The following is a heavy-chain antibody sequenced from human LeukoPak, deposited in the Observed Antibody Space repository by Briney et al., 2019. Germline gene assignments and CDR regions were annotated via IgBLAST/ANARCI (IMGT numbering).Heavy chain of an antibody. CDR1: GGSISSSSYY. D-gene: IGHD6-13*01. J-gene: IGHJ4*02. V-gene: IGHV4-39*02. CDR2: IYYSGST. CDR3: ARDVRGAAAQGY. Sequence: SETLSLTCTVSGGSISSSSYYWGWIRQPPGRGLEWIGSIYYSGSTYYNPSLKSRVTISVDTSKNQFSLKLSSVTAADTAVYYCARDVRGAAAQGYWGQGTLVTVSS.